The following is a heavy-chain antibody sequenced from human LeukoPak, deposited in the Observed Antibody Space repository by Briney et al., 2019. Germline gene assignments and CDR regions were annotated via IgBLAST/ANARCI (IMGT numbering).Heavy chain of an antibody. CDR1: GFTFSNYK. V-gene: IGHV3-48*03. D-gene: IGHD3-10*01. J-gene: IGHJ4*02. CDR3: ARDFGYF. CDR2: ISGSGSII. Sequence: GGSLRLPCAASGFTFSNYKMNWVRQAPGKGLEWVSYISGSGSIIYYSDSVKGRFTISRDNAKNSLYLKMNSLRAEDTAVYYCARDFGYFWGQGTLVTVSS.